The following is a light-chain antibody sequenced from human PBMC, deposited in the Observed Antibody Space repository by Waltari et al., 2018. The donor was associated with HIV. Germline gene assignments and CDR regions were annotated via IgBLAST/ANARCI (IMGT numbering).Light chain of an antibody. V-gene: IGLV1-47*01. CDR2: RDN. CDR3: AAWDDSLSAVI. CDR1: ISNIGSNY. J-gene: IGLJ2*01. Sequence: QSVLTQPPSASGTPGQRITISCSGGISNIGSNYGSWYQQLSGTAPKLLMYRDNQRPSGVPDRFPGSKSGTSASLAISGLRSEDEADYYCAAWDDSLSAVIFGGGTKVTVL.